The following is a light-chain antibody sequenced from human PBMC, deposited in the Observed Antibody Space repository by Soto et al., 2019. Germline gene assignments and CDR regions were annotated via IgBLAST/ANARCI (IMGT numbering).Light chain of an antibody. CDR2: NDG. V-gene: IGLV3-21*02. Sequence: SYELTQPASVSVAPGQTARITCGGDNIGNKRVHWYQHEPGQAPVLVVYNDGDRPSGIPERFSGSNSGNTATLTISRVEAGDEADYYCQVWDSSGDWIFGGGTQLTVL. CDR3: QVWDSSGDWI. CDR1: NIGNKR. J-gene: IGLJ7*01.